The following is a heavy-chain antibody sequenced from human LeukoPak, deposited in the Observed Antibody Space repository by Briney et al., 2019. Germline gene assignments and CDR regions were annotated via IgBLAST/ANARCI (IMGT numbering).Heavy chain of an antibody. CDR1: GFRFG. Sequence: GGSLRLSCTASGFRFGIHWVRQAPGKGLEWLSYISVSGTIHADSVMGRVTVSRDDAKNSLYLQMNSLRAEDTAVYYCARIRGLTLPISYMDAWGKGTTVTVSS. V-gene: IGHV3-69-1*01. J-gene: IGHJ6*03. CDR2: ISVSGTI. CDR3: ARIRGLTLPISYMDA. D-gene: IGHD2-21*01.